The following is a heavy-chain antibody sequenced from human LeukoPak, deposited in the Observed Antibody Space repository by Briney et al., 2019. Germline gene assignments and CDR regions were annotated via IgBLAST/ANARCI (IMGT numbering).Heavy chain of an antibody. CDR1: GDSISSYY. V-gene: IGHV4-59*01. CDR3: ATASSGYQGAFDI. CDR2: IYYSGDT. J-gene: IGHJ3*02. Sequence: SETLSLTCTVSGDSISSYYLSWIRQPPGKGLEWIGYIYYSGDTNYNPSLKSRLTSSVDTSKNQFSLKLSHVTAADTAVYYCATASSGYQGAFDIWGQGTMVTVSS. D-gene: IGHD3-22*01.